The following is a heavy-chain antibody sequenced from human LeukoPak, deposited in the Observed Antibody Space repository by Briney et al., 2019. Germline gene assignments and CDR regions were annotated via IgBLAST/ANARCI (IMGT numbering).Heavy chain of an antibody. Sequence: GGSLRLSCAASGFTFSNYALSWVRQAPGKGLEWVSTISKNGGGTHYADSVKGQFTISRDNSKNTLYLQMNSLRAEDTAVYYCARAVDGYWGQGTLVTVSS. CDR2: ISKNGGGT. CDR3: ARAVDGY. CDR1: GFTFSNYA. D-gene: IGHD6-19*01. V-gene: IGHV3-23*01. J-gene: IGHJ4*02.